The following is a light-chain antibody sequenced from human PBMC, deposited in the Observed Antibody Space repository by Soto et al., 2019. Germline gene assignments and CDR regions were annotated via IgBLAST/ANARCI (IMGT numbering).Light chain of an antibody. CDR3: QSYDSSLSGSVV. J-gene: IGLJ2*01. Sequence: QSVLTQPPSVSGAPGQRVTISCTGTSSNIGAGYDVHWYQQLPGTAPKLLIYGNSNRPSGVPDRFSGSKSGTSASPAITGLQAADEADYYCQSYDSSLSGSVVFGGGTKLTVL. CDR2: GNS. V-gene: IGLV1-40*01. CDR1: SSNIGAGYD.